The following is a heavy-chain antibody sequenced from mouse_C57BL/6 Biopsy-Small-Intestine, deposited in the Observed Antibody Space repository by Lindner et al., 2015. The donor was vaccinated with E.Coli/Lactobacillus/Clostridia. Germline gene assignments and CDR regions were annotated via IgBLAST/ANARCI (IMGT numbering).Heavy chain of an antibody. J-gene: IGHJ4*01. D-gene: IGHD1-1*02. CDR3: VRGSGPFVVVAAEFDV. V-gene: IGHV14-1*01. CDR2: ISPYNGKT. Sequence: SVKVSCKSSGYNFITFGLSWVRQAPGQGLEWLGRISPYNGKTDYSPKFQGRVTVTTDTSTTTAYMELRSLTSDDTAVYYCVRGSGPFVVVAAEFDVWGQGTLVTVSS. CDR1: GYNFITFG.